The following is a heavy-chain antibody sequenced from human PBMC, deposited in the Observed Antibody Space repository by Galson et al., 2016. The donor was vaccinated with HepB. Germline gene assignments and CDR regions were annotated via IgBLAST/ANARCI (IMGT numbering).Heavy chain of an antibody. Sequence: ETLPLTCAVYGGSFSGYYWSWIRQPPGMGLEWIGEINHSGITNYNPSLKSRVTISVDTSKNQFSLKLSSVTAADTALYYCARYLSRYSSSWFLVPGRNYFDYWGQGTLVTVSS. J-gene: IGHJ4*02. CDR1: GGSFSGYY. V-gene: IGHV4-34*01. D-gene: IGHD6-13*01. CDR3: ARYLSRYSSSWFLVPGRNYFDY. CDR2: INHSGIT.